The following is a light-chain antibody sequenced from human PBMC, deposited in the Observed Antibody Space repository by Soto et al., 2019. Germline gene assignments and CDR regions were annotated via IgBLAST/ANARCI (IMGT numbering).Light chain of an antibody. CDR1: SSNIGSHT. Sequence: QSVLTQPPSASGTPGQTIAISCSGGSSNIGSHTVNWYQQLPGTAPRLLIYSNTQRPSGVPDRFSGSKSGTSASLAISGLQSEYEGDYYCAAWEDSLNGVVFGGGTKLTVL. J-gene: IGLJ2*01. V-gene: IGLV1-44*01. CDR3: AAWEDSLNGVV. CDR2: SNT.